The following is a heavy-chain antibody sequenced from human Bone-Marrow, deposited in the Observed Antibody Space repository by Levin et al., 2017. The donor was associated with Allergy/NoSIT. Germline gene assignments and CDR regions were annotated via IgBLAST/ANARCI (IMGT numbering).Heavy chain of an antibody. CDR3: AGRRWGVGEFHYDH. V-gene: IGHV5-51*01. Sequence: GESLKISCKGSGYSFTDYWVGWVRQMPGKGLEWMGIISPGDSDIRYSPSFQGQVTVSADKSTSTAYLQWTSLRASDTAIYDWAGRRWGVGEFHYDHWGQGTLVAVSP. CDR1: GYSFTDYW. J-gene: IGHJ5*02. D-gene: IGHD3-16*01. CDR2: ISPGDSDI.